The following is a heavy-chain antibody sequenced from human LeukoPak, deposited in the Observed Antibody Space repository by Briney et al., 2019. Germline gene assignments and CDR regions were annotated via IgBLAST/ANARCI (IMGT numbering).Heavy chain of an antibody. D-gene: IGHD3-16*01. J-gene: IGHJ3*02. CDR2: INPNTGGT. V-gene: IGHV1-2*04. CDR1: GYTFTGYS. Sequence: ASVKVSCKASGYTFTGYSIHWVRQAPGQGLEWMGWINPNTGGTNYAQKFQGCVTMTRDTSINSAYMELSRLRSDDTAVYYCARVQQDCQTSLGVLRCAFYIWGQGTMVTVSS. CDR3: ARVQQDCQTSLGVLRCAFYI.